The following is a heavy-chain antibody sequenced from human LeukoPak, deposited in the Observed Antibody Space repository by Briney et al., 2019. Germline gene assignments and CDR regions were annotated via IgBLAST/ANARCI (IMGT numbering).Heavy chain of an antibody. J-gene: IGHJ3*02. V-gene: IGHV3-48*01. CDR2: ISSSSSTI. CDR1: GFTFSSYS. CDR3: ARDEITMVRGVIIFGRKNDAFDI. D-gene: IGHD3-10*01. Sequence: GGSLRLSCAASGFTFSSYSMNWVRQAPGKGLEWVSYISSSSSTIYYADSVKGRFTISRDNAKNSLYLQMNSLRAEDTAVYYCARDEITMVRGVIIFGRKNDAFDIWGQGTMVTVSS.